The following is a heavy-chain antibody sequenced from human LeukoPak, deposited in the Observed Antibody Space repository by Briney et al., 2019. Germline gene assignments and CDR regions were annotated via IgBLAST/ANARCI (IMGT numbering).Heavy chain of an antibody. V-gene: IGHV3-30-3*01. Sequence: PGRSLRLSCAASGFTFSSYAMHWVRQAPGKGLEWVAVISYDGSNKYYADSVKGRFTISRDNSKNTLYLQMNSLRAEDTAVYYCARERIAVGQDYWGQGTLVTVSS. CDR3: ARERIAVGQDY. D-gene: IGHD6-19*01. J-gene: IGHJ4*02. CDR1: GFTFSSYA. CDR2: ISYDGSNK.